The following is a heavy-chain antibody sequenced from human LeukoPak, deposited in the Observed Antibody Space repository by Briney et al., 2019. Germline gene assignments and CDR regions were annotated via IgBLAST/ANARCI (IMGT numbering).Heavy chain of an antibody. CDR1: GFTFSDYS. CDR2: IGFDSGNT. D-gene: IGHD5-24*01. Sequence: GGSLRLSCAASGFTFSDYSMNWVRQAPGKGLEWISYIGFDSGNTNYADSVKGRFTISGDKAKNSLYLQMNSLRVEDTAVYYCARDYKYAFDNWGQGTLVTVSS. J-gene: IGHJ4*02. CDR3: ARDYKYAFDN. V-gene: IGHV3-48*01.